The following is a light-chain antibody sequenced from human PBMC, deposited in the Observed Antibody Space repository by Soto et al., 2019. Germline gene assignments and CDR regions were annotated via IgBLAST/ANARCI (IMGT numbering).Light chain of an antibody. CDR2: DTS. J-gene: IGKJ3*01. CDR3: RPRSSWPFT. CDR1: QSVSTY. Sequence: EIVLTQSPAILSLSPGERATLSCRASQSVSTYLAWYQQKPGQAPRLLIYDTSNRASGVPARFSGSGSGTDFTLTISSLEPEDFAVYYCRPRSSWPFTFGPGATVDIK. V-gene: IGKV3-11*01.